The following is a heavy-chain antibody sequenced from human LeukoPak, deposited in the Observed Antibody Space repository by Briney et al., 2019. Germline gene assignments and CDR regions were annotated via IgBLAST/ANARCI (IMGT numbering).Heavy chain of an antibody. CDR2: IYSGGST. D-gene: IGHD2-21*02. J-gene: IGHJ6*02. CDR1: GSTVSSNY. Sequence: GGSLRLSCAASGSTVSSNYMSWVRQAPGKGLEWVSVIYSGGSTYYADSVKGRFTISRDNSKNTLYLQMNSLRAEDTAVYYCARDRLVTAIRYYYYGMDVWGQGTTVTVSS. CDR3: ARDRLVTAIRYYYYGMDV. V-gene: IGHV3-66*02.